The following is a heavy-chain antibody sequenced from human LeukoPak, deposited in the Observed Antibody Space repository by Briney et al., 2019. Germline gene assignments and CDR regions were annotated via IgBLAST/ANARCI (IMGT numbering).Heavy chain of an antibody. V-gene: IGHV3-7*01. D-gene: IGHD1-7*01. J-gene: IGHJ4*02. CDR3: ARERYNWNYAFDY. CDR1: GFTFTNYW. CDR2: IKEDETEI. Sequence: PGGSLRLSCTASGFTFTNYWMSWVRQAPGKGLEWVANIKEDETEIRYLDSVKGRFTISRDNAKNSLYLHLNSLRAEDTAVYYCARERYNWNYAFDYWGQGTLVTVSS.